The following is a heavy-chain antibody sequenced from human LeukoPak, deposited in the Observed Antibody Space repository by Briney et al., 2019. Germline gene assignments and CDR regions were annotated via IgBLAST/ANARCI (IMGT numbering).Heavy chain of an antibody. J-gene: IGHJ6*02. CDR1: GGTFSRSA. Sequence: SVKVSCKTSGGTFSRSAITWVRPAPGQGLEWMGRIIPVLNITTYAQKFQGRVTITADTSSSTVYMELSSLRSEETAVYYCAKDQGLTAPPPYGLDVWGQGTTVIVSS. D-gene: IGHD5-18*01. CDR3: AKDQGLTAPPPYGLDV. V-gene: IGHV1-69*04. CDR2: IIPVLNIT.